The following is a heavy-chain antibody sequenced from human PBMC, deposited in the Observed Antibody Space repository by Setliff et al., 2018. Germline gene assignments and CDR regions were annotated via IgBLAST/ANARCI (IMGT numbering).Heavy chain of an antibody. J-gene: IGHJ6*02. V-gene: IGHV1-8*02. Sequence: ASVKVSCKASGYTFTSSDINWVRQATGQGLEWMGWMNPNSGNTGYAQKFQGRVTMTRNTSISTAYMELSSLRSEDTAVYYCARFLSGGSSCTGTYYYYGMDVWGQGTTVTVSS. CDR3: ARFLSGGSSCTGTYYYYGMDV. CDR1: GYTFTSSD. D-gene: IGHD1-1*01. CDR2: MNPNSGNT.